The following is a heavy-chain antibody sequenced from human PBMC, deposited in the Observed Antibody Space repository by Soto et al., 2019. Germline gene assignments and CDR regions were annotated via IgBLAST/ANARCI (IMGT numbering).Heavy chain of an antibody. J-gene: IGHJ4*02. CDR2: IYYSGST. CDR3: ARPYCTNGVCYFDY. V-gene: IGHV4-39*01. Sequence: SETLSLTCTVSGGSISSSSYYWGWIRQPPGKGLEWIGSIYYSGSTYYNPSLKSRVTISVDTSKNQSSLKLSSVTAADTAVYYCARPYCTNGVCYFDYWGQGTLVTVSS. CDR1: GGSISSSSYY. D-gene: IGHD2-8*01.